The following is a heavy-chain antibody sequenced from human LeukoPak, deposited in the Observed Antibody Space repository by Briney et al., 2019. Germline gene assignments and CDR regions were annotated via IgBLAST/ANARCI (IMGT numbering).Heavy chain of an antibody. D-gene: IGHD4-17*01. J-gene: IGHJ4*02. CDR2: ISGSGGST. Sequence: GGSLRLSCAASGFTFSSFAMSWVRQAPGKGLQWVSAISGSGGSTYYADSVKGRFTISRGNSKNTLFLQMNSLRAEDTALYYCAKVRLATKLTTEFDYWGQGTLVTVSS. CDR1: GFTFSSFA. V-gene: IGHV3-23*01. CDR3: AKVRLATKLTTEFDY.